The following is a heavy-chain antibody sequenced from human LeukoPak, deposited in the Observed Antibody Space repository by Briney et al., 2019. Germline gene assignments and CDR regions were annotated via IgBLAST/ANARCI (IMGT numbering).Heavy chain of an antibody. J-gene: IGHJ4*02. Sequence: GGSLRLSCAASGFTFSSYSMNWVRQAPGKGLEWVSSISSSSSYIYYADSVKGRFTISRDNAKNSLYLQMNSLRAEDTAVYYCARELQDGYSSSWYDYWGQGTLVTVSS. CDR2: ISSSSSYI. V-gene: IGHV3-21*01. CDR1: GFTFSSYS. CDR3: ARELQDGYSSSWYDY. D-gene: IGHD6-13*01.